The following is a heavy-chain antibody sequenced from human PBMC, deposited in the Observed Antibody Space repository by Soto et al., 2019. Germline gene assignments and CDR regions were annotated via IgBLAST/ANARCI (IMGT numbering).Heavy chain of an antibody. Sequence: GGSLRLSCAASGFTFTNAWMNWVRQAPGKGLEWVGRIKRKTDGGSTDYAAPAKDRFTISRDDSKNTLYLQMNSLKLEDTAFYYCTKDRFGDFAFDYWGQGILVTVSS. J-gene: IGHJ4*02. CDR1: GFTFTNAW. D-gene: IGHD4-17*01. CDR3: TKDRFGDFAFDY. CDR2: IKRKTDGGST. V-gene: IGHV3-15*07.